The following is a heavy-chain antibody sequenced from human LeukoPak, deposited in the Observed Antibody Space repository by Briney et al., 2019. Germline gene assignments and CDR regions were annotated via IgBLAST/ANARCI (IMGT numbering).Heavy chain of an antibody. CDR1: GYTFTSYD. J-gene: IGHJ5*02. CDR2: MNPNSGNT. Sequence: ASVKVSCKASGYTFTSYDINWVRQATGQGLEWMGWMNPNSGNTGYAQKFQGRATMTRNTSISTAYMELSSLRSEDTAVYYCARVRTRRWFDPWGQGTLVTVSS. CDR3: ARVRTRRWFDP. V-gene: IGHV1-8*01. D-gene: IGHD1-14*01.